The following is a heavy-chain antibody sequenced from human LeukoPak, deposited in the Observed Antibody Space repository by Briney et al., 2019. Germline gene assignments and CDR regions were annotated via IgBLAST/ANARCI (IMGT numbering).Heavy chain of an antibody. D-gene: IGHD3-3*01. Sequence: ASVKVSCKASGYTFTSYGISWVRQAPGQGLEWMGWISAYNGNTNYAQKLQGRVTITRNTSISTAYMELSSLRSEDTAVYYCARYDFWSGEDYWGQGTLVTVSS. CDR1: GYTFTSYG. J-gene: IGHJ4*02. CDR2: ISAYNGNT. CDR3: ARYDFWSGEDY. V-gene: IGHV1-18*01.